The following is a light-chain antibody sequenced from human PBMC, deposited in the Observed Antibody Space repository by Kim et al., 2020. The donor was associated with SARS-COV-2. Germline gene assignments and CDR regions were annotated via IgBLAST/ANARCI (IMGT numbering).Light chain of an antibody. CDR1: QSAGRNY. CDR3: QQYDSSPLT. CDR2: GVY. J-gene: IGKJ4*02. Sequence: AGGRATLSCSASQSAGRNYLGCQQQKPGQVPRLLIDGVYNSATGIPNRFSGSGSGTDLPLTISRLAPDDFAVYYCQQYDSSPLTFGGGTKVDIK. V-gene: IGKV3-20*01.